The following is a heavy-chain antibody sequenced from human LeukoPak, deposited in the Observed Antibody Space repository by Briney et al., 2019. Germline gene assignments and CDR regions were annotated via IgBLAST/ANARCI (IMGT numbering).Heavy chain of an antibody. J-gene: IGHJ6*03. Sequence: GGSLRLSCAASGFTFSDYYMSWIRQAPGKGLEWVSYISSSGSTIYYADSVKGRFTISRDNAKNSLYLQMNSLRAEDTAVYYCVRWYGGSGLENYYYYMDVWGKGTTVTISS. CDR3: VRWYGGSGLENYYYYMDV. CDR2: ISSSGSTI. D-gene: IGHD3-10*01. CDR1: GFTFSDYY. V-gene: IGHV3-11*01.